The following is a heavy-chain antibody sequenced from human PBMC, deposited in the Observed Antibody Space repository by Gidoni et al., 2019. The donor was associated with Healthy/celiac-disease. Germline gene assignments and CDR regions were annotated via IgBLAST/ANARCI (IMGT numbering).Heavy chain of an antibody. CDR3: ARSAGSGSYYRLDYYYYMDV. D-gene: IGHD3-10*01. CDR2: IYYSGSN. J-gene: IGHJ6*03. CDR1: GGSFSSSY. V-gene: IGHV4-59*08. Sequence: QVQLQESRPRLVKRSATLSLTCTVSGGSFSSSYWSWIRQPPGKGLEWIGYIYYSGSNNYNPSLKRRVTISVDTSKKQLSLKLSSVTAADTSVYYCARSAGSGSYYRLDYYYYMDVWGKGTTVTVSS.